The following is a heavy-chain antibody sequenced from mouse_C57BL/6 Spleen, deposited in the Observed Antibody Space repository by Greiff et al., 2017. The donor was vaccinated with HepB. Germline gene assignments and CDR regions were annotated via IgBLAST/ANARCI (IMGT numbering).Heavy chain of an antibody. J-gene: IGHJ1*03. CDR1: GFTFSSYA. CDR3: TRGGRWLLGPFDV. V-gene: IGHV5-9-1*02. Sequence: EVQRVESGEGLVKPGGSLKLSCAASGFTFSSYAMSWVRQTPEKRLEWVAYISSGGDYIYYADTVKGRFTISRDNARNTLYLQMSSLKSEDTAMYYCTRGGRWLLGPFDVWGTGTTVTVSS. D-gene: IGHD2-3*01. CDR2: ISSGGDYI.